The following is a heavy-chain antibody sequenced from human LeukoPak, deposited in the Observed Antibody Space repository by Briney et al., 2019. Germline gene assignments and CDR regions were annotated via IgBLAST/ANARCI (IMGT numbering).Heavy chain of an antibody. CDR3: ARDPPEYCSGGSCYSAFDI. V-gene: IGHV1-2*04. CDR2: INPNTGDA. D-gene: IGHD2-15*01. Sequence: ASVKVSCKASGYTFTDYYLHWVRQAPGQGLEWVGWINPNTGDADSAPRFQGWVTMTRDTSISTAYMELSRLKSDDTAVYFCARDPPEYCSGGSCYSAFDIWGQGTMVTVSS. J-gene: IGHJ3*02. CDR1: GYTFTDYY.